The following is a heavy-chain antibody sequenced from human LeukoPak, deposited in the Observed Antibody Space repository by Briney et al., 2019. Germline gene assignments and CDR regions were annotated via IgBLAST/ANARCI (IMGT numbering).Heavy chain of an antibody. CDR2: IKPDGSEK. J-gene: IGHJ3*02. V-gene: IGHV3-7*01. D-gene: IGHD3-22*01. CDR3: ARVCYYDSSGYTGLDAFDI. Sequence: GGSLRLSCEGSGFTFRNYWMSWVRQAPGKGLEWVANIKPDGSEKHYVDSVKGRFTIPRDNAKNSLYLQMNSLRAEDTAVYYCARVCYYDSSGYTGLDAFDIWGQGTMVTVSS. CDR1: GFTFRNYW.